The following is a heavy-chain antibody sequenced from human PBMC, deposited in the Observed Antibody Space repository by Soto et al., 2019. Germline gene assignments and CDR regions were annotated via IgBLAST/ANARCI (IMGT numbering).Heavy chain of an antibody. CDR2: IYDGGNS. Sequence: SEPNSDTRRVAGGKISGRTSYWVCVRKPPGKGLEWIASIYDGGNSHYHPSLRSRVTISVDTSKNHLSLKLSSVTAADTAVFFCVFERKEFMPYDYSVTEVWGQGTTVTVSS. D-gene: IGHD3-16*01. V-gene: IGHV4-39*02. CDR1: GGKISGRTSY. CDR3: VFERKEFMPYDYSVTEV. J-gene: IGHJ6*02.